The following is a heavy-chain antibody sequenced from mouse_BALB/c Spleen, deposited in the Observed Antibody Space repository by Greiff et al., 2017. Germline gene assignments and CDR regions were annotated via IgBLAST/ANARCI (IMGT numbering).Heavy chain of an antibody. D-gene: IGHD3-2*01. Sequence: EVKLVESGGGLVQPGGSLRLSCATSGFTFSDFYMEWVRQPPGKRLEWIAASRNKANDYTTEYSASVKGRFIVSRDTSQSILYLQMNALRAEDTAIYYCARDAEGDSSGYAAWFAYWGQGTLVTVSA. CDR1: GFTFSDFY. CDR3: ARDAEGDSSGYAAWFAY. CDR2: SRNKANDYTT. J-gene: IGHJ3*01. V-gene: IGHV7-1*02.